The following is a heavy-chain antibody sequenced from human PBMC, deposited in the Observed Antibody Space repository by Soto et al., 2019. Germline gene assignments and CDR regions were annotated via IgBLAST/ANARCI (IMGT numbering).Heavy chain of an antibody. CDR2: IYYSGST. J-gene: IGHJ4*02. CDR3: ARLEGLATISYYFDF. CDR1: GGSISSSSYY. D-gene: IGHD3-9*01. V-gene: IGHV4-39*01. Sequence: PSETLSLTCSVSGGSISSSSYYWGWIRQPPGKGLEWIGSIYYSGSTHYNPSLKSRVTISIDKSKNQFSLKLSSLTAADTAVYYCARLEGLATISYYFDFWGQGTRVTVSS.